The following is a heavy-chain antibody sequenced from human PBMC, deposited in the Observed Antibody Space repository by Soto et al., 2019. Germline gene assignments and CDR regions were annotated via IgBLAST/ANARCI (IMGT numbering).Heavy chain of an antibody. Sequence: SGPTLVNPTQTLTLTCTFSGFSLSTSGMRVSWIRQPPGKALEWLARIDWDDDKFYSTSLKTRLTISKDTSENQVVLTMSNMDPVDTATYFCARGLSGRPFDYWGQGTLVTVSS. CDR2: IDWDDDK. V-gene: IGHV2-70*04. CDR1: GFSLSTSGMR. J-gene: IGHJ4*02. D-gene: IGHD5-12*01. CDR3: ARGLSGRPFDY.